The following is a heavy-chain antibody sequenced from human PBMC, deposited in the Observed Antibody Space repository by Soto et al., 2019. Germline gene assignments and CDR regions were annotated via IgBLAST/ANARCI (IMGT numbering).Heavy chain of an antibody. CDR2: ISGSGGST. CDR3: AKLSGDPLVVVLDATGGGYYFDY. Sequence: GGSLRLSCAASGFTFSSYAMSWVRQAPGKGLEWVSAISGSGGSTYYADSVKGRFTISRDNSKNTLYLQMNSLRAEDTAVYYCAKLSGDPLVVVLDATGGGYYFDYWGQGTLVTVSS. CDR1: GFTFSSYA. D-gene: IGHD2-15*01. J-gene: IGHJ4*02. V-gene: IGHV3-23*01.